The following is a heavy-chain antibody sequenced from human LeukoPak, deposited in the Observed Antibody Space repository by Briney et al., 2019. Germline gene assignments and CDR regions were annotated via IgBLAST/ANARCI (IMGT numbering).Heavy chain of an antibody. Sequence: SETLSLTCTVSSGSISSYYWSWIRQPPGKGLEWIGYIYYSGSTNYNPSLKSRVTISVDTSKNQFSLKLSSVTAADTAVYYCAREDYYDNWFDPWGQGTLVTVSS. CDR3: AREDYYDNWFDP. CDR2: IYYSGST. D-gene: IGHD3-22*01. J-gene: IGHJ5*02. V-gene: IGHV4-59*12. CDR1: SGSISSYY.